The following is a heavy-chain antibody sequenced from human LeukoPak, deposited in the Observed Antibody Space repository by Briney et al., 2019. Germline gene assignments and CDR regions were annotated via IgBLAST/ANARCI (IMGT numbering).Heavy chain of an antibody. CDR3: ARSGYSYGYPEPIKNWYFDL. CDR1: GGTFSSYA. V-gene: IGHV1-69*06. J-gene: IGHJ2*01. Sequence: GASVKVSCKASGGTFSSYAISWVRQAPGQGLEWMGGIIPIFGTANYAQKFQGRVTITADKSTSTAYMELSSLRSEDTAVYYCARSGYSYGYPEPIKNWYFDLWGRGTLVTVSS. D-gene: IGHD5-18*01. CDR2: IIPIFGTA.